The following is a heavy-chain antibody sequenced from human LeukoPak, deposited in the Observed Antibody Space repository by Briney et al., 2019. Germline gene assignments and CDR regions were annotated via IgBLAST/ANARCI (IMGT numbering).Heavy chain of an antibody. CDR1: GFTFTKYW. V-gene: IGHV3-7*01. CDR3: AREVWGPEY. CDR2: TKQDGSDK. D-gene: IGHD1-14*01. Sequence: GGSLRLSCAVYGFTFTKYWMTWVRQAPGKVRGWVGTTKQDGSDKNYMGSVKGRFTISRDNTKNLVYLQMSSLRAEYTAVYYCAREVWGPEYWGQGTLVTVSS. J-gene: IGHJ4*02.